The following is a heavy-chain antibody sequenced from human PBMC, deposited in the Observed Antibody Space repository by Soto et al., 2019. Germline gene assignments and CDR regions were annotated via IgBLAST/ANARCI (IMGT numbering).Heavy chain of an antibody. CDR1: GFTFSNYE. CDR2: ITTTSSAM. J-gene: IGHJ4*02. CDR3: ARGGPESSWPDF. V-gene: IGHV3-48*03. D-gene: IGHD2-15*01. Sequence: EVQLVESGGGLVQPGGSLRVSCATSGFTFSNYEMTWVRRAPGKGLEWISYITTTSSAMYYADSVRGRFFISRDNVKNSVYRQKNSLRDEDTAVYYCARGGPESSWPDFWGQGTLVTVSA.